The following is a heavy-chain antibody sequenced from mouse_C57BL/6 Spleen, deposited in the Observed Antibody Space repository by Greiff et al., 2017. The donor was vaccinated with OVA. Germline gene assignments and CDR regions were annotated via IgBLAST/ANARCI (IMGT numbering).Heavy chain of an antibody. CDR3: TRSYYSNYSPFAY. CDR1: GYTFTDYE. D-gene: IGHD2-5*01. J-gene: IGHJ3*01. V-gene: IGHV1-15*01. Sequence: VQLVESGAELVRPGASVTLSCKASGYTFTDYEMHWVKQTPVHGLEWIGAIDPETGGTAYNQKFKGKAILTADKSSSTAYMELRSLTSEDSAVYYCTRSYYSNYSPFAYWGQGTLVTVSA. CDR2: IDPETGGT.